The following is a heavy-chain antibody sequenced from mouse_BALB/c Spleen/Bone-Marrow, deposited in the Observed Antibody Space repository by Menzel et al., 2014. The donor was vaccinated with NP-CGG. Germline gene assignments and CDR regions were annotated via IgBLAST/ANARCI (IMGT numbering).Heavy chain of an antibody. J-gene: IGHJ3*01. D-gene: IGHD1-1*01. V-gene: IGHV14-3*02. CDR3: ARYYYGGSLFAY. Sequence: VQLQQPGAELVKPGASVKLSCTASGFNIKDTYMYWVEQRPEQGLEWIGRIDPANGNTKYDPKFQDKATITADTSSNTAYLQLSSLTSEDTAVYYCARYYYGGSLFAYWGQGTLVTVSA. CDR1: GFNIKDTY. CDR2: IDPANGNT.